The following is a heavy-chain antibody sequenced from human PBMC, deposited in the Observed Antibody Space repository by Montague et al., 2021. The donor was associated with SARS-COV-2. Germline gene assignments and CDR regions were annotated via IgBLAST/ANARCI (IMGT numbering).Heavy chain of an antibody. CDR1: GFTFSGYY. Sequence: SLRLSCAAPGFTFSGYYMNWIRQAPGKGLEWISYISDTGSTIYYADSVKGRFAVSRDNTKNSLYLQMNSLRAEDTAVHYCAKALMTYGGNSPVDQWGQGTLVTVSS. D-gene: IGHD4-23*01. CDR3: AKALMTYGGNSPVDQ. CDR2: ISDTGSTI. J-gene: IGHJ4*02. V-gene: IGHV3-11*01.